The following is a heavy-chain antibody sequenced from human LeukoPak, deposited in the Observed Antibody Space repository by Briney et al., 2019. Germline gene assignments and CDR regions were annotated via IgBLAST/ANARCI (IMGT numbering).Heavy chain of an antibody. CDR3: AKDQRDGYSYIDY. J-gene: IGHJ4*02. CDR1: GGTFSSYA. V-gene: IGHV1-69*04. Sequence: SVKVSCKASGGTFSSYAISWVRQAPGQGLEWMGRIIPILGIANYAQKFQGRVTITADKSTSTAYMELSSLRSEDTAVYYCAKDQRDGYSYIDYWGQGTLVTVSS. D-gene: IGHD5-24*01. CDR2: IIPILGIA.